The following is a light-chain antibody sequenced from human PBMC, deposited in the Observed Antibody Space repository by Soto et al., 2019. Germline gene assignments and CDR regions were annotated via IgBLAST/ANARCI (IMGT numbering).Light chain of an antibody. CDR2: DNS. CDR1: SSNIGAGFD. J-gene: IGLJ2*01. CDR3: QSYDSRLSAVV. V-gene: IGLV1-40*01. Sequence: QSVLTQPPSVSGAPGQRVTISCTGNSSNIGAGFDVHWYQQLPGTAPKLLIYDNSNRPSGVPDRFSGSKSGTSASRAITGLQAEDGTDYYCQSYDSRLSAVVFGGGTKLTVL.